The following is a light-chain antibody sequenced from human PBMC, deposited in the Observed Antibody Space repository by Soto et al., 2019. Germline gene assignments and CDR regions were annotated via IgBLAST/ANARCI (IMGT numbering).Light chain of an antibody. J-gene: IGKJ1*01. CDR2: AAS. CDR3: QQSYSNTWT. CDR1: QTISSW. V-gene: IGKV1-39*01. Sequence: DIHMTQSPSTLSGSVGNIFTITCRASQTISSWLAWYQQKPGKAPKLLIYAASSLQSGVPSRFSGSGSETDFTLTISSLQTEDFATYSCQQSYSNTWTFGQGTKVDIK.